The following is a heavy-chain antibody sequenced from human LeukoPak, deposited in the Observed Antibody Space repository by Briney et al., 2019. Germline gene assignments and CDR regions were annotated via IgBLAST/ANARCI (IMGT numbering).Heavy chain of an antibody. CDR3: TTGERYSSSDY. V-gene: IGHV3-15*01. CDR1: GFTFSSYG. CDR2: IKSKTDGGTT. J-gene: IGHJ4*02. D-gene: IGHD6-6*01. Sequence: GGSLRLSCAASGFTFSSYGMHWVRQAPGKGLEWVGRIKSKTDGGTTDYAAPVKGRFTISRDDSKNTLYLQMNSLKTEDTAVYYCTTGERYSSSDYWGQGTLVTVSS.